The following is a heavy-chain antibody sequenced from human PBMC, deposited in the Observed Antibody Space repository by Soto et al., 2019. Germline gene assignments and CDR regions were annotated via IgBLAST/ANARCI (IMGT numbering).Heavy chain of an antibody. V-gene: IGHV1-24*01. Sequence: ASVKVSCKVSGYTLTELSMHWVRQAPGKGLEWMGWIGAEDGDTIYAQKFQGRVTMTTDTSTSTAYMELRSLRSDDTAVYYCAREQLVSWFDPWGQGTLVTVSS. J-gene: IGHJ5*02. D-gene: IGHD6-13*01. CDR3: AREQLVSWFDP. CDR2: IGAEDGDT. CDR1: GYTLTELS.